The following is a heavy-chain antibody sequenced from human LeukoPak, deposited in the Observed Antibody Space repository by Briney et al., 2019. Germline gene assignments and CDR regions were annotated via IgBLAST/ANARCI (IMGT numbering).Heavy chain of an antibody. D-gene: IGHD2-15*01. CDR3: ARDSQAIVVVAASRGFDY. CDR1: GFTFSSYG. Sequence: GRSLRLSCAASGFTFSSYGMHCVRQAPGKGLEWVAVIWYDGSNKYYADSVKGRFTISRDNSKNTLYLQMNSLRAEDTAVYYCARDSQAIVVVAASRGFDYWGQGTLVTVSS. V-gene: IGHV3-33*01. CDR2: IWYDGSNK. J-gene: IGHJ4*02.